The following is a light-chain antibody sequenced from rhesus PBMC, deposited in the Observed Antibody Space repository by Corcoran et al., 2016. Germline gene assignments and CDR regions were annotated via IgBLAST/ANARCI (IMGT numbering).Light chain of an antibody. CDR3: QQDKSLPFT. Sequence: DIQMTQSPSSLSASVGDRVTITCRASQGISSYLNWFQQKPGKAPRLLFYDGKHFETGGPARFSSSGSGTEFTLTISSLQPEDFATYYCQQDKSLPFTFGPGTKLDIK. V-gene: IGKV1-32*01. CDR2: DGK. J-gene: IGKJ3*01. CDR1: QGISSY.